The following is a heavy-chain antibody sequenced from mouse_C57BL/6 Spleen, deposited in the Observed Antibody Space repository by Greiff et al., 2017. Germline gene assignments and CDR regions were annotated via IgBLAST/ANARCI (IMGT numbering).Heavy chain of an antibody. CDR3: ARRETPYYGSSPYYAMDY. V-gene: IGHV1-42*01. D-gene: IGHD1-1*01. J-gene: IGHJ4*01. Sequence: VQLQQSGPELVKPGASVKISCKASGYSFTGYYMNWVKQSPEKSLEWIGEINPSTGGTTYNQKFKAKATLTVDKSSSTAYMQLKSLTSEDSAVYYCARRETPYYGSSPYYAMDYWGQGTSVTVSS. CDR1: GYSFTGYY. CDR2: INPSTGGT.